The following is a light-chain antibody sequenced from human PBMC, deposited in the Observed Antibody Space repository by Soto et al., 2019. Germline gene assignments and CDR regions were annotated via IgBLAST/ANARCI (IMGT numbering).Light chain of an antibody. CDR2: GAS. CDR1: QSVTSSF. V-gene: IGKV3-20*01. J-gene: IGKJ5*01. CDR3: QQYSNSPIT. Sequence: EIVLTQSPGTLSLSPGERATLSCRASQSVTSSFLAWFQQKPGQAPRLLIYGASSRATGIPGMFSGSASRTDCTLIISRLEPEDVAVYCCQQYSNSPITFGQGTRLEIK.